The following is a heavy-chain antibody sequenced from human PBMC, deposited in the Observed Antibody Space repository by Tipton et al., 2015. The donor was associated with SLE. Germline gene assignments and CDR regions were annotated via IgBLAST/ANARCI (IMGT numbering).Heavy chain of an antibody. D-gene: IGHD3-22*01. CDR3: ARDSGYYGSSGHMWSDAFDI. Sequence: TLSLTCTVSGGSISSSSYYWGWIRQPPGNWLEWIGSIYYSWNTYYNTSLKSRVTISVDTSKNQFSLKMSSLTAADTALYYCARDSGYYGSSGHMWSDAFDIWGQGTMVTVSS. V-gene: IGHV4-39*07. CDR2: IYYSWNT. CDR1: GGSISSSSYY. J-gene: IGHJ3*02.